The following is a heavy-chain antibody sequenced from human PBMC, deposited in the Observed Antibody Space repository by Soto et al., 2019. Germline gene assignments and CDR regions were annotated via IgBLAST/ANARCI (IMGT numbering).Heavy chain of an antibody. CDR1: GGSFSGYY. J-gene: IGHJ3*02. CDR2: INHSGST. D-gene: IGHD6-25*01. Sequence: QVQLQQWGAGLLKPSETLSLTCAVYGGSFSGYYWSWIRQPPGKGLEWIGEINHSGSTNYNPSLNSRVTISVDTSKNQFSLKLSSVTAADTAVYYCARSGYFEVNAFDIWGQGTMVTVSS. V-gene: IGHV4-34*01. CDR3: ARSGYFEVNAFDI.